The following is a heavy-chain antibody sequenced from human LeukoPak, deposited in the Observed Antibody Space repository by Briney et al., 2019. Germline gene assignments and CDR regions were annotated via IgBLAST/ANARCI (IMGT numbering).Heavy chain of an antibody. D-gene: IGHD3-22*01. V-gene: IGHV3-23*01. J-gene: IGHJ4*02. CDR2: ISGSGGNT. CDR3: AKADGVCGYLLVCLVDY. CDR1: GFTFSTYV. Sequence: QPGGSLRLSCAASGFTFSTYVVNWVRQAPGKGLEWVSAISGSGGNTYYADSVKGRFTISRDNSKNTLYLQMNSLRAEDTAVYYCAKADGVCGYLLVCLVDYWGQGTLVTVSS.